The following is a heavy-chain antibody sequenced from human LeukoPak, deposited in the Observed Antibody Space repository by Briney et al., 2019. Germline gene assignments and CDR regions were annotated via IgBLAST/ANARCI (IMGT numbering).Heavy chain of an antibody. CDR3: ATQMDTAMVFTPYFDY. CDR2: IYYSWST. Sequence: SETLSLTCTVSGGSISSSSYYWGWIRQPPGKGLEWIGSIYYSWSTYYNPSLKSRVTISVDTSKNQFSLKLSSVTAADTAVYYCATQMDTAMVFTPYFDYWGQGTLVTVSS. V-gene: IGHV4-39*01. J-gene: IGHJ4*02. CDR1: GGSISSSSYY. D-gene: IGHD5-18*01.